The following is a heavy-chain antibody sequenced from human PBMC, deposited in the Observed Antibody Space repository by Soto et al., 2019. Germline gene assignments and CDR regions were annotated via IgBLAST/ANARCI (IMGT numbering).Heavy chain of an antibody. Sequence: TVSGVSIISFYWSWIRQSAGKGLEWIGRVSATETASYNPSLRSRVTMSADMSSNQFSLNLNSVTAADSAVYFCAREFPGALERSRAFDIWGQGTVVTVSS. CDR2: VSATETA. CDR3: AREFPGALERSRAFDI. J-gene: IGHJ3*02. V-gene: IGHV4-4*07. D-gene: IGHD1-1*01. CDR1: GVSIISFY.